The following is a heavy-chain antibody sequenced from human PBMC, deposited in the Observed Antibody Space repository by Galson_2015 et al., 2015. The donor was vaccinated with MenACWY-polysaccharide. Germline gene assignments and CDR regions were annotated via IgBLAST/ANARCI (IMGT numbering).Heavy chain of an antibody. J-gene: IGHJ5*02. CDR3: VRDPDRGGRLS. D-gene: IGHD2-15*01. CDR2: ISYGGSKK. V-gene: IGHV3-30-3*01. CDR1: GFIFRDYA. Sequence: SLRLSCAASGFIFRDYAMHWVRQAPGEGLEWVAIISYGGSKKYYADSVKGRFTISRDNSKSTLYLQINSLRPEDTAVYYCVRDPDRGGRLSWGQGTLVIVSS.